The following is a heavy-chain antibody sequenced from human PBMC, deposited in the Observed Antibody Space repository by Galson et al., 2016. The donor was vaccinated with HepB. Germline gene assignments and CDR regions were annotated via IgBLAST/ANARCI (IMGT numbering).Heavy chain of an antibody. J-gene: IGHJ4*02. CDR3: ARWGWEVFYFDY. V-gene: IGHV4-61*01. CDR2: IYYSGST. CDR1: GGSVSSGSYY. Sequence: ETLSLTCTVSGGSVSSGSYYWSWIRQPPGKGLEWIGYIYYSGSTNYNPSLKSRVTISVDTSKNLFSLKLSSVTAADTAVYYCARWGWEVFYFDYWGQGTLVTVSA. D-gene: IGHD3-10*01.